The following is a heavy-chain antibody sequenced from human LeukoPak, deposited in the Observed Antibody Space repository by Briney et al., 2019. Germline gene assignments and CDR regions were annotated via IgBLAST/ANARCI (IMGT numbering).Heavy chain of an antibody. CDR3: AGNACSGGSCYCVY. CDR1: SGSISSSSYY. V-gene: IGHV4-39*07. J-gene: IGHJ4*02. CDR2: INHSGST. Sequence: SETLSLTCTVSSGSISSSSYYWGWIRQPPGKGLEWIGEINHSGSTNYNPSLKSRVTISVDTSKNQFSLKLSSVTAADTAVYYCAGNACSGGSCYCVYWGQGTLVTVSS. D-gene: IGHD2-15*01.